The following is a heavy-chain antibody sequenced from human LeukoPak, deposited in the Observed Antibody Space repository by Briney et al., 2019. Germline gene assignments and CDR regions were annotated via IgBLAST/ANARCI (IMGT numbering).Heavy chain of an antibody. J-gene: IGHJ4*02. CDR3: ARDGYSSSWIQRLRYYFDY. V-gene: IGHV4-34*01. CDR2: INHSGST. D-gene: IGHD6-13*01. CDR1: GGSFSGYY. Sequence: SETLSLTCAVYGGSFSGYYWSWIRQPPGKGLEWIGEINHSGSTNYNPSLKSRVTISVDTSKNQFSLKLSSVTAADTAVYYCARDGYSSSWIQRLRYYFDYWGQGTLVTVSS.